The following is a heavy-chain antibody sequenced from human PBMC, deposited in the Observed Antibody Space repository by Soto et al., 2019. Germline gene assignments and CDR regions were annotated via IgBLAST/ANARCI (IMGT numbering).Heavy chain of an antibody. CDR1: GFVFADYG. CDR3: AKDTLYPVVSYFYYGLDV. V-gene: IGHV3-30*18. CDR2: ISFDGTNK. J-gene: IGHJ6*02. D-gene: IGHD2-8*01. Sequence: GGSLRLSCAASGFVFADYGVHWVRQAPGKGLEWVAVISFDGTNKFYADSAKGRFTISRDNSNNTLYLQMSSLRTEDTAVYYCAKDTLYPVVSYFYYGLDVWGQGTTVTVSS.